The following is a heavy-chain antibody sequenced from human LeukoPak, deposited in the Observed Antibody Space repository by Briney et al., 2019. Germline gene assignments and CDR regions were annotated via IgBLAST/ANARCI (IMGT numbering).Heavy chain of an antibody. D-gene: IGHD5-18*01. CDR3: ARPRAFSYGQMYYFDY. J-gene: IGHJ4*02. V-gene: IGHV1-2*02. CDR1: GYTFTGYY. Sequence: ASVKVSCKASGYTFTGYYMHWVRQAPGQGLEWMGWIYPNSGGTNYAQKFQGRVTVTRDTSISTAYMELSRLRFDDTAVYYCARPRAFSYGQMYYFDYWGQGALVTVSS. CDR2: IYPNSGGT.